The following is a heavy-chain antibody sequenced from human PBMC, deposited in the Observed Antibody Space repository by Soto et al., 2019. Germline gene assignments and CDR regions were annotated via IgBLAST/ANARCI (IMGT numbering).Heavy chain of an antibody. CDR1: GYTFSRYG. CDR2: ISGYNGDT. CDR3: AKNGQPPYYYYGLDV. V-gene: IGHV1-18*01. Sequence: QGQLVQSGGEVKKPGASVKVSCKASGYTFSRYGISWVRQAPGQGLEWMGWISGYNGDTNYEQKFQGRVTMTIDTATTTAYMELRGLTSDDTAIYYCAKNGQPPYYYYGLDVWGQGTTVTVSS. D-gene: IGHD2-8*01. J-gene: IGHJ6*02.